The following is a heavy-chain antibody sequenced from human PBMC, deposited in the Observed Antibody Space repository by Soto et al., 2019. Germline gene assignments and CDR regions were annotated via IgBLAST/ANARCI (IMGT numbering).Heavy chain of an antibody. J-gene: IGHJ6*02. Sequence: PSETLSLTCTVSGGSISSYYWSWIRQHPGKGLEWIGYIYYSGSTYYNPSLKSRVTISVDTSKNQFSLKLSSVTAADTAVYYCARDRYGDPYYYYYGMDVWGQGTTVTVSS. CDR1: GGSISSYY. V-gene: IGHV4-59*06. D-gene: IGHD4-17*01. CDR3: ARDRYGDPYYYYYGMDV. CDR2: IYYSGST.